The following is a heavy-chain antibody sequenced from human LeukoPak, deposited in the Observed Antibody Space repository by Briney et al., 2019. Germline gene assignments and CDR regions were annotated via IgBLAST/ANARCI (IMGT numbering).Heavy chain of an antibody. Sequence: GGSLRLSCAASGLTFSDYYMSWIRQAPGKGLEWVSYISSSGSTIYYADSVKGRFTISRDNAKNSLYLQMNSLRAEDTAVYYCARELAYCGGDCYSGVFDPWGQGTLVTVSS. CDR3: ARELAYCGGDCYSGVFDP. J-gene: IGHJ5*02. D-gene: IGHD2-21*02. CDR1: GLTFSDYY. CDR2: ISSSGSTI. V-gene: IGHV3-11*04.